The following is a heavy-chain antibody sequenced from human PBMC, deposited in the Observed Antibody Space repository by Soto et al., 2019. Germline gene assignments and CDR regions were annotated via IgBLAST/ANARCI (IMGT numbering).Heavy chain of an antibody. J-gene: IGHJ6*02. Sequence: GGSLRLSCAASGFTFSRHTMHWVRQASGKGLEWVGRIRSKANSYATAYAASVKGRFTISRDDSKNTAYLQMNSLKTEDTAVYYCTRPRDPAQRVAYGMDVWGQGTTVTVSS. CDR1: GFTFSRHT. CDR3: TRPRDPAQRVAYGMDV. CDR2: IRSKANSYAT. V-gene: IGHV3-73*01. D-gene: IGHD2-2*01.